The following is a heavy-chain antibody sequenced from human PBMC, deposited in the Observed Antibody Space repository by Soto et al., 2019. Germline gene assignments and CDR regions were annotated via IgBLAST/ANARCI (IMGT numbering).Heavy chain of an antibody. J-gene: IGHJ5*01. V-gene: IGHV1-69*01. CDR2: IIPIFGTT. CDR3: ARVAYTSRPTHWFGC. D-gene: IGHD3-16*01. Sequence: QVQLVQSGAEVKKPGSSVKVSCKASGGTFSNYAVSWVRQAPGQGLEWMGDIIPIFGTTNYAQKFQGRVTIAADESTSKGYMGLTHLSTEDTALYSCARVAYTSRPTHWFGCWGQGTLVTVSS. CDR1: GGTFSNYA.